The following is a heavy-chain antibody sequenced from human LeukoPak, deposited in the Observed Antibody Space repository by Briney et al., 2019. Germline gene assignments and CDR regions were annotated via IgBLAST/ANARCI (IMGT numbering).Heavy chain of an antibody. V-gene: IGHV3-23*01. CDR1: GFTFSSYA. J-gene: IGHJ4*02. CDR3: AKDLGYSYGYALIYFDY. Sequence: GGSLRLSCAASGFTFSSYAMSWVRQAPGKGPEWVSAISGSGGSTYYADSVKGRFTISRDNSKNTLYLQMNSLRAEDTAVYYCAKDLGYSYGYALIYFDYWGQGTLATVAS. D-gene: IGHD5-18*01. CDR2: ISGSGGST.